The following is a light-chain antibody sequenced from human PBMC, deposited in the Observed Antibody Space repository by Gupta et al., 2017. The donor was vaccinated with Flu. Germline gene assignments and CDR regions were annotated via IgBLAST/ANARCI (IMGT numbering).Light chain of an antibody. J-gene: IGLJ2*01. CDR1: IGHSNYA. CDR3: QTWGSGFQV. Sequence: LVLPHSPPASSSPPSSVTLTCTLSIGHSNYAIAWHQQQPDKGPRYLVKVNSDGSHIKGDGIPDRFSGSSSGAERYLTISSLQAEDEADYYCQTWGSGFQVFGGGTNLTVL. V-gene: IGLV4-69*01. CDR2: VNSDGSH.